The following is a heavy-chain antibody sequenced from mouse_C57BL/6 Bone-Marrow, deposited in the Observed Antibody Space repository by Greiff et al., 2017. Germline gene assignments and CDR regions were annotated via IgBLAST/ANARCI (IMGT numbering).Heavy chain of an antibody. V-gene: IGHV1-26*01. Sequence: EVQLQQSGPELVKPGASVKISCKASGYTFTDYYMNWVKQSHGKSLEWIGDINPKDGGTSYNQKFKGKATLTVDKSSRTAYMELRSLTSEDSAVYYCASSKLYYFGYGDRGNALTVSA. CDR2: INPKDGGT. D-gene: IGHD1-3*01. CDR3: ASSKLYYFGY. CDR1: GYTFTDYY. J-gene: IGHJ2*01.